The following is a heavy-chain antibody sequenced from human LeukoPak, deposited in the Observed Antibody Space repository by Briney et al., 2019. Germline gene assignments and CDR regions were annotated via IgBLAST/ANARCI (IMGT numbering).Heavy chain of an antibody. CDR2: IKQDVSEK. D-gene: IGHD6-13*01. Sequence: GRSLRLSCAASGFTFSSYGINCVRQAPGKWREWVANIKQDVSEKYYVDSVKGRFTISRDNAKNSLYLQMNSLRAEDTAVYYCARDERYSSSWYGGQYYYYYYMDVWGKGTTVTISS. J-gene: IGHJ6*03. CDR1: GFTFSSYG. V-gene: IGHV3-7*01. CDR3: ARDERYSSSWYGGQYYYYYYMDV.